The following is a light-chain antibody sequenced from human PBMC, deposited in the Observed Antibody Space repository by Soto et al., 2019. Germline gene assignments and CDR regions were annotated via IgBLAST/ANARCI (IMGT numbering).Light chain of an antibody. CDR3: QQLSGYPLT. Sequence: IQLTQSPSSLSASVGDRVTITCRASQGISSYLAWYQQKPGKAPKLLIYAASTLQSGVPSRLSGSGSETDFTLTINSLQPEDFATYYCQQLSGYPLTFGGGTKVDIK. V-gene: IGKV1-9*01. J-gene: IGKJ4*01. CDR2: AAS. CDR1: QGISSY.